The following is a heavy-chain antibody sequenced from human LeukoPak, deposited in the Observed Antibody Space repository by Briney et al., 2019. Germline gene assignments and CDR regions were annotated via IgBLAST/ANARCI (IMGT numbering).Heavy chain of an antibody. Sequence: SETLSLTCAVSGGSISSSNWWSWVRQPPGKGLEWIGEIYHSGSTNYNPSLKSRVTISVDTSKNQFSLKLSSVTAADTAVYYCARLMGGYSPGDYWGQGTLVTVSS. D-gene: IGHD5-12*01. CDR1: GGSISSSNW. V-gene: IGHV4-4*02. CDR3: ARLMGGYSPGDY. J-gene: IGHJ4*02. CDR2: IYHSGST.